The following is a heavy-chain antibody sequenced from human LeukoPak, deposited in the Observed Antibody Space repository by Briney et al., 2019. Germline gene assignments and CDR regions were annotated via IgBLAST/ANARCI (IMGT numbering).Heavy chain of an antibody. Sequence: GGSLRLSCAASGFPFSTYWMSWVRQAPGKGLERVANINQDGTEKYYVDSVKGRFTISRDYAKNSLYLQMNSLRAEDAAVYYCVRDFHVRLYDTGGYSYWGQGTLVTVSS. V-gene: IGHV3-7*01. CDR1: GFPFSTYW. J-gene: IGHJ4*02. D-gene: IGHD3-22*01. CDR3: VRDFHVRLYDTGGYSY. CDR2: INQDGTEK.